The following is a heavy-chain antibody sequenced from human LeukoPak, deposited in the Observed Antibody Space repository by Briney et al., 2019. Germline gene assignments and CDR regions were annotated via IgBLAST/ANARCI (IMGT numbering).Heavy chain of an antibody. CDR1: GGSISSYS. V-gene: IGHV4-59*01. CDR3: ARPRKDSSGWYNFDY. D-gene: IGHD6-19*01. CDR2: IYYSGST. J-gene: IGHJ4*02. Sequence: SETLSLTCTVSGGSISSYSWSWIRQPPGKGLEWIAYIYYSGSTNYNPSLKSRVTISVDTSKNQLSLKLSSVTAADTAVYYCARPRKDSSGWYNFDYWGQGTLVTVSS.